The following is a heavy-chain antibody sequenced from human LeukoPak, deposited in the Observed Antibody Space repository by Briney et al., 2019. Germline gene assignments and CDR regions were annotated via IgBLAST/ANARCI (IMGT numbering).Heavy chain of an antibody. CDR2: INPSGGST. D-gene: IGHD1-26*01. V-gene: IGHV1-46*01. Sequence: ASVKVSCKASGYTFTSYYMHWVRQAPGQGLEWMGIINPSGGSTSYAQKFQGRVTMTRDTSTGTVYMELSSLRSEDTAVYYCARVRWELLRRGYFDYWGQGTLVTVSS. J-gene: IGHJ4*02. CDR1: GYTFTSYY. CDR3: ARVRWELLRRGYFDY.